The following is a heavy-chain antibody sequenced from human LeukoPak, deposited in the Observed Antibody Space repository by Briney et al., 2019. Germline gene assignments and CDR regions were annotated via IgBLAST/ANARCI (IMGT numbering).Heavy chain of an antibody. Sequence: PGGSLRLSCAASGFTFSGYEMNWVRQAPGKGLEWVSYITSSGTTIYYADSVKGRFTISRDNAKNSLYLQMNSLRAEDTAVYYCALVATYYYYAMDVWGQGTTVTVSS. CDR2: ITSSGTTI. CDR1: GFTFSGYE. CDR3: ALVATYYYYAMDV. J-gene: IGHJ6*02. V-gene: IGHV3-48*03. D-gene: IGHD2-15*01.